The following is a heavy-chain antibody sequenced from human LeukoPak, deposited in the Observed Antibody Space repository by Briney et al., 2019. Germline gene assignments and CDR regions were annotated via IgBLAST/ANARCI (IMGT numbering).Heavy chain of an antibody. J-gene: IGHJ5*02. D-gene: IGHD6-19*01. CDR1: GYTFTGYY. CDR3: ARVGSSGWYHCFDP. Sequence: ASVKVSCKASGYTFTGYYLHWVRQAPGQGLEWMGWINPISGVTGSAQKFQGRVTMTRDKSISTVYMELSRLTSDDTAIYFGARVGSSGWYHCFDPWGKGTLVTVSS. CDR2: INPISGVT. V-gene: IGHV1-2*02.